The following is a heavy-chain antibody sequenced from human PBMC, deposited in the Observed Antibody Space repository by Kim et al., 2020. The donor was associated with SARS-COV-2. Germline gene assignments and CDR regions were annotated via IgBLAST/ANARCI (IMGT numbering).Heavy chain of an antibody. J-gene: IGHJ6*03. D-gene: IGHD2-15*01. CDR3: ARDQGYCSGGSCYPNYMDV. V-gene: IGHV4-31*03. Sequence: SETLSLTCTVSGGSISSGGYYWSWIRQHPGKGLEWIGYIYYSGSTYYNPSLKSRVTISVDTSKNQFSLKLSSVTAADTAVYYCARDQGYCSGGSCYPNYMDVWGKGTTVTVSS. CDR1: GGSISSGGYY. CDR2: IYYSGST.